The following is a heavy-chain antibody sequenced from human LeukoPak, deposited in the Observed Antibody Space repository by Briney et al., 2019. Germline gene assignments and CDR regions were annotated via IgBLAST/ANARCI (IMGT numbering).Heavy chain of an antibody. J-gene: IGHJ6*04. V-gene: IGHV4-39*01. CDR1: GGSISSSSYY. CDR3: ARPTPHGRAV. CDR2: IYYSGST. Sequence: SETLSLTCTVSGGSISSSSYYWGWLRQPPGKGLEWIGSIYYSGSTYYNPSLKSRVTISVDTSKNQFSLKLSSVTAADTAVYYCARPTPHGRAVWGKGTTVTVSS.